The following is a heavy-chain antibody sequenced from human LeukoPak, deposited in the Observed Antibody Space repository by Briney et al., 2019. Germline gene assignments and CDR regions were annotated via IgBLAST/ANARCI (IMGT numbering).Heavy chain of an antibody. Sequence: PSETLSLTCAVYGGSFSGYYWSWVRQAPGKGLEWVANIKQDGSEKYYVDSVKGRFTISRDNAKNSLYLQMNSLRAEDTAVYYCARERSKDIVVVVAAKGDDAFDIWGQGTMVTVSS. V-gene: IGHV3-7*01. D-gene: IGHD2-15*01. J-gene: IGHJ3*02. CDR1: GGSFSGYY. CDR3: ARERSKDIVVVVAAKGDDAFDI. CDR2: IKQDGSEK.